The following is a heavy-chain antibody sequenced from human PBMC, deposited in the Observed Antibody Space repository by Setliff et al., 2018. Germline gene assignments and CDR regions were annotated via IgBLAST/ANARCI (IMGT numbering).Heavy chain of an antibody. D-gene: IGHD3-22*01. CDR1: GGTFSSYG. CDR3: VREGVDSRSSTDYRYYMDL. Sequence: SVKVSCKASGGTFSSYGISWVRQAPGQGLEWMGGTIPMFGTTSYARQFQGRVTIITDESTSTAYMQLSSLGSEDTAVYYCVREGVDSRSSTDYRYYMDLWGKGTTVTVSS. CDR2: TIPMFGTT. J-gene: IGHJ6*03. V-gene: IGHV1-69*05.